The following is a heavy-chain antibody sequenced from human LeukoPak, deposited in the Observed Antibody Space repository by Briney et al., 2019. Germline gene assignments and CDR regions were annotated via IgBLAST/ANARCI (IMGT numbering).Heavy chain of an antibody. D-gene: IGHD5-18*01. V-gene: IGHV1-3*04. CDR1: YTFTTYT. Sequence: ASVKVSCKAYTFTTYTIHWVRQAPGQRLEWMGWINTGNGNTKYSQKFQGRVTATRDTSASTAYMELSSLRSEDTAVYYCAKCGYSDGWSCDHWGQGTLVTVSS. J-gene: IGHJ5*02. CDR3: AKCGYSDGWSCDH. CDR2: INTGNGNT.